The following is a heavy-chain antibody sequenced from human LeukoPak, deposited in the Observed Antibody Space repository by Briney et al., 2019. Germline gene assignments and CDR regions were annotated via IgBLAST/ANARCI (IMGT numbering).Heavy chain of an antibody. V-gene: IGHV3-53*01. CDR2: IYSGGST. D-gene: IGHD6-19*01. CDR1: GFTVSSNY. Sequence: GGSLRLSCAASGFTVSSNYMSWVRQAPGKGLEWVSVIYSGGSTYYADSVKGRFTISRDNSKNTLYLQMNSLRAEDTAVYYCARVDSSGWYVGWFDPWGQGTLVTVSS. J-gene: IGHJ5*02. CDR3: ARVDSSGWYVGWFDP.